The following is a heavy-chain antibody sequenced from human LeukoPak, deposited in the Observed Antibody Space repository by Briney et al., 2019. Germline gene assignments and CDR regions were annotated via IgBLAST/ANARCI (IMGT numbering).Heavy chain of an antibody. CDR1: GFTFSTYY. CDR3: ASGFSSSPYFDY. V-gene: IGHV3-21*01. D-gene: IGHD6-6*01. Sequence: PGGSLRPSCPASGFTFSTYYMNWFRQAPGKGRDWVSFLTGSSSYIYYTVSVKGRYTIYRDDAKNSLFLQRNSLRDEHTAVYYCASGFSSSPYFDYWGQGTLVSVSS. J-gene: IGHJ4*02. CDR2: LTGSSSYI.